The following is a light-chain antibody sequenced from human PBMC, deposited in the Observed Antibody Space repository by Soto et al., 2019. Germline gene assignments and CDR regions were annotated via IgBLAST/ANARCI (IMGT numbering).Light chain of an antibody. CDR3: QQYNGYWT. CDR2: EVS. Sequence: DIQMTQSPSTLSASVGDRVTITCRASQSISGSLAWYQQKPGKAPKLLIYEVSNLKSGVPSRFSGSGSGTEYTLTISSLQPDDSASYYCQQYNGYWTFGQGTRVEIK. V-gene: IGKV1-5*03. CDR1: QSISGS. J-gene: IGKJ1*01.